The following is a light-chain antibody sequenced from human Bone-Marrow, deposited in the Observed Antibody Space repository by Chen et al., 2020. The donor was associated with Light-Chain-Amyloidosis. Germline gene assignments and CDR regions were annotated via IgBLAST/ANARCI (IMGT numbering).Light chain of an antibody. V-gene: IGLV3-25*03. CDR3: PSADSSGTYEVI. CDR1: DLPTKF. Sequence: SYELTQPPSVSVSPGQTARITCSGDDLPTKFAYWYQQKPGQAPVLVIHRDTERPSWISGRFSGSSSWTTAALTTSVVQAEDEADYHCPSADSSGTYEVIFGGGTKLTVL. CDR2: RDT. J-gene: IGLJ2*01.